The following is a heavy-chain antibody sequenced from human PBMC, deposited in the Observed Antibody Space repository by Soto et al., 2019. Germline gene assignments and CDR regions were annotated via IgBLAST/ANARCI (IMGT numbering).Heavy chain of an antibody. CDR1: GGCFSGYY. V-gene: IGHV4-34*01. CDR3: ARVRVVRLAASYYYYGMDV. D-gene: IGHD2-21*01. J-gene: IGHJ6*02. CDR2: INHSGST. Sequence: TLSLTCAVYGGCFSGYYWSWIRQPPGKGLEWIGEINHSGSTNYNPSLKSRVTISVDTSKNQFSLKLSSVTAADTAVYYCARVRVVRLAASYYYYGMDVWGQGTTLTVSS.